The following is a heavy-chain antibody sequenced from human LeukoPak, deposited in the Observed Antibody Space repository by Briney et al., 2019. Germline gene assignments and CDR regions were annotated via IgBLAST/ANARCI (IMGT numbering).Heavy chain of an antibody. CDR3: VRDPQADY. CDR2: ISSRSSYI. J-gene: IGHJ4*02. Sequence: PGGSLRLSCAASGFTFSSYSMNWVRQAPGKGLEWVSSISSRSSYIYYADSVKGRFTISRDNAKNSLYLQMDSLRAEDTAVYYCVRDPQADYWGQGTLVTVSS. V-gene: IGHV3-21*01. CDR1: GFTFSSYS.